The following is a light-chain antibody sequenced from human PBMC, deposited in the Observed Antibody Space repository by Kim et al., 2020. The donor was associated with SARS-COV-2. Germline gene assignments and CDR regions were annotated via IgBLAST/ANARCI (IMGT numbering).Light chain of an antibody. CDR1: SLRSYY. CDR2: GKN. J-gene: IGLJ3*02. Sequence: SSELTQDPAVSVALGQTVRITCQGDSLRSYYASWYQQKPGQAPVLVIYGKNNRPSGIPDRFSGSSSGNTASLTITGAQAEDAADYYCNSRDRSGNPWVFG. CDR3: NSRDRSGNPWV. V-gene: IGLV3-19*01.